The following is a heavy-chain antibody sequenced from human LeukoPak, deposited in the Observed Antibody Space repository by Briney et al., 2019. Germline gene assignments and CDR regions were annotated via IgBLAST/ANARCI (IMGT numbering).Heavy chain of an antibody. CDR2: IYYSGST. V-gene: IGHV4-31*03. J-gene: IGHJ3*02. D-gene: IGHD3-9*01. CDR1: GCSISSGGYY. CDR3: ASDDYDMAYDM. Sequence: PSETLSLTCTVSGCSISSGGYYWSWIRQHPGKGLEWFGYIYYSGSTDYNPSLKSRFTMSVDTSKNQFFLKLSSVTAADTAVYYCASDDYDMAYDMWGQRTMTAVS.